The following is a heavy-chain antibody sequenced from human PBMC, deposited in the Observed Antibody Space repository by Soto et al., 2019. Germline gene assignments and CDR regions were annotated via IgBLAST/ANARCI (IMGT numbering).Heavy chain of an antibody. V-gene: IGHV3-30-3*01. CDR1: GLTFSSFA. J-gene: IGHJ4*02. Sequence: PGGSLRLSCVATGLTFSSFAMHWVRQAPGKGLEWVAVISYGSGTKKNYAESVMGRFTISRDNSKKAVYLQMNSLRPDDTGIYYCARGMRYQWNSEWGCLHNWGQGTPVT. CDR2: ISYGSGTKK. CDR3: ARGMRYQWNSEWGCLHN. D-gene: IGHD1-26*01.